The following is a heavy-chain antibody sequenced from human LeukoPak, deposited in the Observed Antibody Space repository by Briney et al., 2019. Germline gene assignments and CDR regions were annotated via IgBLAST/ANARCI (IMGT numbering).Heavy chain of an antibody. CDR2: IGGSGADT. CDR3: AKDGESSGGYCSGGSCFDEAYYYGMDV. Sequence: PGGSLRLSCAASGFTFSSYAMSWVRQAPGKGLEWVSAIGGSGADTYYADSVKGRFTISRDNSKNTLYLQMNSLRAEDTAVYYCAKDGESSGGYCSGGSCFDEAYYYGMDVWGQGTTVTVSS. V-gene: IGHV3-23*01. CDR1: GFTFSSYA. J-gene: IGHJ6*02. D-gene: IGHD2-15*01.